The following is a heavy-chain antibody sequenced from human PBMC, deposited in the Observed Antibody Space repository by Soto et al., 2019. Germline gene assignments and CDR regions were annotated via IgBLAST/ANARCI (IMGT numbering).Heavy chain of an antibody. Sequence: GGSLRLSCAASGFTFSSYAMHWVRQAPGKGLEWVAVISYDGSNKYYADSVKGRFTISRDNSKNTLYLQMNSLRAEDTAVYYCARDHAPVAGTSLPGYWGQGTLVTVSS. D-gene: IGHD6-19*01. J-gene: IGHJ4*02. CDR1: GFTFSSYA. CDR3: ARDHAPVAGTSLPGY. V-gene: IGHV3-30-3*01. CDR2: ISYDGSNK.